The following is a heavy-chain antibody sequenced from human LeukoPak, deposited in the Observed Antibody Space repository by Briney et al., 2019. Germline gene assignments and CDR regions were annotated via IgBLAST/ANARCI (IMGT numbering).Heavy chain of an antibody. J-gene: IGHJ4*02. Sequence: SETLSLTCTVSGGSISSYYWSWIRQPAGKGLEWIGRIYTSGSTNYNPSLKSRVTMSVDTSKNQFSLKLSSVTAADTAVYYCARAHHSSSSNYFDYWGQGTLVTVSS. CDR2: IYTSGST. CDR1: GGSISSYY. D-gene: IGHD6-13*01. CDR3: ARAHHSSSSNYFDY. V-gene: IGHV4-4*07.